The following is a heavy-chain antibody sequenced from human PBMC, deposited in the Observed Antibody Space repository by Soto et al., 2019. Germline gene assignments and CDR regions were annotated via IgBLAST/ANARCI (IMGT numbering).Heavy chain of an antibody. CDR1: GFTFSSYA. D-gene: IGHD4-17*01. CDR3: AKDLKVTTNYYYYMDV. V-gene: IGHV3-23*01. Sequence: GGSLRLSCAASGFTFSSYAMSWVRQAPGKGLEWVSAISGSGGSTYYADSVKGRFTISRDNSKNTLYLQMNSLRAEDTAVYYCAKDLKVTTNYYYYMDVWGKGTTVTVSS. J-gene: IGHJ6*03. CDR2: ISGSGGST.